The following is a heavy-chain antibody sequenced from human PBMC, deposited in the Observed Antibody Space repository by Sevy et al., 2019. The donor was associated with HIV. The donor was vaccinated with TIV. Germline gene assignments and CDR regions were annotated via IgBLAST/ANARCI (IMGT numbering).Heavy chain of an antibody. Sequence: GESLKISCKGSGYSFTSYWIGWVRQMPGKGLEWMGIIYPGDSDTRYSPSFQGQVTISADKSISTAYMQWCSLKASDTAMYYCARHDPVGYCSSTSCYSGDYWGQGTLVTVSS. D-gene: IGHD2-2*02. CDR1: GYSFTSYW. CDR2: IYPGDSDT. CDR3: ARHDPVGYCSSTSCYSGDY. V-gene: IGHV5-51*01. J-gene: IGHJ4*02.